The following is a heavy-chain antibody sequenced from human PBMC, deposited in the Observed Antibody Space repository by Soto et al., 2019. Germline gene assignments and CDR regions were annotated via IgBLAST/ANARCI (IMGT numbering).Heavy chain of an antibody. CDR3: ARGDTPMITGMDSFDI. Sequence: AGGSLRLSCAASGFTFSRYWMNWVRQAPGKGLEWVANIKQDGTEKNYVDSVKGRFTISRDNARKSLYLQMDSLRAEDTAVYFCARGDTPMITGMDSFDIWSQGTMVTVSS. CDR2: IKQDGTEK. CDR1: GFTFSRYW. V-gene: IGHV3-7*01. D-gene: IGHD5-18*01. J-gene: IGHJ3*02.